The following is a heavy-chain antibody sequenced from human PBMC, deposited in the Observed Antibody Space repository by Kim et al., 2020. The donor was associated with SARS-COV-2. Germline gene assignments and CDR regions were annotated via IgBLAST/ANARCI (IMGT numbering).Heavy chain of an antibody. CDR1: GFTLNNCW. D-gene: IGHD3-10*01. J-gene: IGHJ1*01. CDR2: INSDGRKT. V-gene: IGHV3-74*01. CDR3: VHNYYGSGHYV. Sequence: GGSLRLSCAASGFTLNNCWLHWVRQAPGNGLVWVSNINSDGRKTNYADSVKGRFTISRDDAKNTLYLEMNSLSAEDTAVYYCVHNYYGSGHYVWGQGTLVTVSS.